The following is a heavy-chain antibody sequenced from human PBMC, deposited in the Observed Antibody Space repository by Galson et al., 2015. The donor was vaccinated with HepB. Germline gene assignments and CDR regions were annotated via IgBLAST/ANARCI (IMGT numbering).Heavy chain of an antibody. CDR1: GFTFSNYG. V-gene: IGHV3-30*18. CDR3: AKDPYLYSALAGTMAGFDY. D-gene: IGHD6-19*01. J-gene: IGHJ4*02. Sequence: SLRLSCAASGFTFSNYGMRWVRQAPGKGLEWVAGISYDGSNKYYADSVKGRFTISRDNSKNTLYLQMNSLRAEDTALYYCAKDPYLYSALAGTMAGFDYWGQGTLVTVSS. CDR2: ISYDGSNK.